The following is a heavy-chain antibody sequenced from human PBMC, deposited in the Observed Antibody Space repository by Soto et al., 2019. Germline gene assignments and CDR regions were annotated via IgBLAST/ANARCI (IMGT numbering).Heavy chain of an antibody. CDR1: GFTFDDYT. D-gene: IGHD6-13*01. J-gene: IGHJ6*02. CDR2: ISWDGGST. CDR3: AKDIGFIAAAGRGYYGMDV. V-gene: IGHV3-43*01. Sequence: GGSLRLSCAASGFTFDDYTMHWVRQAPGKGLEWVSLISWDGGSTYYADSVKGRFTISRDNSKNSLYLQMNSLRTEDTALYYCAKDIGFIAAAGRGYYGMDVWGQGTTVTVSS.